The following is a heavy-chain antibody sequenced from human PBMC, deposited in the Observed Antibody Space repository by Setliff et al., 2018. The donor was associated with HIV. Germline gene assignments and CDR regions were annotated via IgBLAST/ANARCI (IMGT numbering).Heavy chain of an antibody. CDR2: INNYGVT. D-gene: IGHD3-3*01. J-gene: IGHJ4*02. CDR1: GGSFSGFS. Sequence: SETLSLTCAVYGGSFSGFSWNWIRQPPGKGLEWIGDINNYGVTLYTSSLAGRVTISVDTSKNQFSLTLKSLTVTDTALYFCSRGPTIRGSFTGVVYTAPLPSFDTWSQGSLVTVSS. CDR3: SRGPTIRGSFTGVVYTAPLPSFDT. V-gene: IGHV4-34*01.